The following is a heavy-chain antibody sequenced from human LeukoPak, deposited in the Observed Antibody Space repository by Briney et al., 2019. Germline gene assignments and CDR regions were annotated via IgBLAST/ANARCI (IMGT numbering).Heavy chain of an antibody. V-gene: IGHV4-34*01. CDR2: INHSGST. D-gene: IGHD6-19*01. J-gene: IGHJ4*02. CDR3: ARGGIAVAGRPSGY. CDR1: GYSISSGYY. Sequence: TSSETLSLTCAVSGYSISSGYYWSWIRQPPGKGLEWIGEINHSGSTNYNPSLKSRVTISVDTSKNQFSLKLSSVTAADTVVYYCARGGIAVAGRPSGYWGQGTLVTVSS.